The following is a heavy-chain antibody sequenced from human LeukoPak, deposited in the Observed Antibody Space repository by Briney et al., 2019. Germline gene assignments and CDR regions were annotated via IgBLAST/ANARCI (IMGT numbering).Heavy chain of an antibody. CDR3: ARHRARAAAGDVDY. Sequence: SETLSLTCTVSGGSISSSSYSWGWIRQPPGKGLEWIGSIYYSGSTYYNPSLKSRVTISVDTSKNQFSLKLSSVTAADTAVYYRARHRARAAAGDVDYWGQGTLVTVSS. CDR1: GGSISSSSYS. V-gene: IGHV4-39*01. J-gene: IGHJ4*02. D-gene: IGHD6-13*01. CDR2: IYYSGST.